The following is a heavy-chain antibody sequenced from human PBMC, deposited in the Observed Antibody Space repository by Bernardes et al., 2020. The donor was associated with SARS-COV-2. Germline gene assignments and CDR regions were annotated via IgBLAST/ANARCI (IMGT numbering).Heavy chain of an antibody. V-gene: IGHV3-73*01. J-gene: IGHJ4*02. CDR3: TRWAVGATDYFDY. Sequence: GGSLRLSCAASGFTFSGSTMHWVRQASGKGLEWIGRIRNKANSYATAYAAPVKGRFTVSRDDSTNTAYLQMNSLKTEDTAVYYCTRWAVGATDYFDYWGQGTLVTVSS. CDR2: IRNKANSYAT. CDR1: GFTFSGST. D-gene: IGHD1-26*01.